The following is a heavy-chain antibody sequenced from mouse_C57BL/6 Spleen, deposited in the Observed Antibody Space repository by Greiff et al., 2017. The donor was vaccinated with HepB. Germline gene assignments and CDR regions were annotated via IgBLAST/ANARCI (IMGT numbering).Heavy chain of an antibody. CDR3: ARDYYGSSHWYLDV. CDR2: INPSNGGT. J-gene: IGHJ1*03. CDR1: GYTFTSYW. Sequence: QVQLQQPGTELVKPGASVKLSCKASGYTFTSYWMHWVKQRPGQGLEWIGNINPSNGGTNYNEKFKRKATLTVDKSSSTAYMQLSSLTSEDSAVYYCARDYYGSSHWYLDVWGTGTTVTFSS. D-gene: IGHD1-1*01. V-gene: IGHV1-53*01.